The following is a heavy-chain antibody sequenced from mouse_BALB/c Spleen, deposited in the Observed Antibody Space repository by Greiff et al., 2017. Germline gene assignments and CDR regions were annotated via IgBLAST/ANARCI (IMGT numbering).Heavy chain of an antibody. J-gene: IGHJ4*01. CDR3: AQGSDYDWGYAMYY. CDR2: ISDGGSYT. D-gene: IGHD2-4*01. CDR1: GFTFSDYY. V-gene: IGHV5-4*02. Sequence: EVKLVESGGGLVKPGGSLKLSCAASGFTFSDYYMYWVRQTPEKRLEWVATISDGGSYTYYPDSVKGRFTISRDNAKNNLYLQMSSLKSEDTAMYYCAQGSDYDWGYAMYYWGQGTSVTVSA.